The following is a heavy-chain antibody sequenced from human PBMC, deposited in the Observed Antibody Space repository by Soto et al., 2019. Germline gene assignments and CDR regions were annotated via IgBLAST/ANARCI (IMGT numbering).Heavy chain of an antibody. D-gene: IGHD3-22*01. CDR3: ARGGNYDSSGYRHFDY. Sequence: VGSLRLSCAASGFTFSDYYMSWIRQAPGKGLEWVSYISSSGSTIYYADSVKGRFTISRDNAKNSLYLQMNSLRAEDTAVYYCARGGNYDSSGYRHFDYWGQGTLVTVSS. CDR1: GFTFSDYY. CDR2: ISSSGSTI. J-gene: IGHJ4*02. V-gene: IGHV3-11*01.